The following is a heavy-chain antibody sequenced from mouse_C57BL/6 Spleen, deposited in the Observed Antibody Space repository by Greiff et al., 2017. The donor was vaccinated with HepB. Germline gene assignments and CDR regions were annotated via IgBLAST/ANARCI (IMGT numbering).Heavy chain of an antibody. CDR3: AKNSGYGSSYSWFAY. CDR2: IWRGGST. Sequence: VQLQESGPGLVQPSQSLSITCTVSGFSLTSYGVHWVRQSPGKGLEWLGVIWRGGSTDYNAAFMSRLSITKDNSKSQVFFKMNSLQADDTAIYYCAKNSGYGSSYSWFAYWGQGTLVTVSA. J-gene: IGHJ3*01. CDR1: GFSLTSYG. V-gene: IGHV2-5*01. D-gene: IGHD1-1*01.